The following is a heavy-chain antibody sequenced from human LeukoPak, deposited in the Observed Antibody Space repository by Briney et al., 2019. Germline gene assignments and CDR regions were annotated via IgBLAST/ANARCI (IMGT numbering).Heavy chain of an antibody. D-gene: IGHD4-11*01. CDR3: ARDRAGDPDYSFDQ. CDR1: GYTFTDYY. J-gene: IGHJ4*02. Sequence: ASVKVSCKASGYTFTDYYIHWVRQAPGQGPEWMGRVHPNIGFTNYGQKFQGRVTMTRDTSISTAYMELTRLRSDDTAVYYCARDRAGDPDYSFDQWGQGTLVTVSS. V-gene: IGHV1-2*06. CDR2: VHPNIGFT.